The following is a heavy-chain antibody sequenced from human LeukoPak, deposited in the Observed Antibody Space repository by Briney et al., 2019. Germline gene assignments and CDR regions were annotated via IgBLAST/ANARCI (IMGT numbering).Heavy chain of an antibody. CDR3: ARWLGNGFDM. D-gene: IGHD6-19*01. V-gene: IGHV4-38-2*01. Sequence: SETLSLTCVVSGYSVSSNSYWAWIRQSPGKGLEWIGSIHHGGNTYYNPSLMRRVSMSIDMSKNQCSLDLSSVTAADTAVLYCARWLGNGFDMWGQGTMVTVSS. CDR2: IHHGGNT. CDR1: GYSVSSNSY. J-gene: IGHJ3*02.